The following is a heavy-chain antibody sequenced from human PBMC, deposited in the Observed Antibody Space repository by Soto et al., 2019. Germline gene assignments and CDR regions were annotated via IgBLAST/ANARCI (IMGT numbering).Heavy chain of an antibody. CDR1: GGYISSSSYY. CDR3: ARHYDFWSGSPPGYNWFDP. CDR2: IYYSGST. J-gene: IGHJ5*02. D-gene: IGHD3-3*01. V-gene: IGHV4-39*01. Sequence: ASETLSLTCTVSGGYISSSSYYWGWIRKPPGKGLEWIGSIYYSGSTYYNPSLKSRVTISVDTSKNQFSLKLSSVTAADTAVYYCARHYDFWSGSPPGYNWFDPWGQGTLVTVSS.